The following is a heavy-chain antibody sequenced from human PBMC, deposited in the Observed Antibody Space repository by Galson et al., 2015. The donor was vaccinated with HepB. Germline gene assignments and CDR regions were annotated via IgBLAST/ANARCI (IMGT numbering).Heavy chain of an antibody. Sequence: SLRLSCAASGFTFSGYSMNWVRQAPGKGLEWVSSVGGNSKSIYYADSVRGRFTISRDNAKGSLYLQMNSLRAEDTAVYYRARESAEAFDYWGQGTLVTVSS. J-gene: IGHJ4*02. V-gene: IGHV3-21*01. CDR1: GFTFSGYS. CDR2: VGGNSKSI. CDR3: ARESAEAFDY.